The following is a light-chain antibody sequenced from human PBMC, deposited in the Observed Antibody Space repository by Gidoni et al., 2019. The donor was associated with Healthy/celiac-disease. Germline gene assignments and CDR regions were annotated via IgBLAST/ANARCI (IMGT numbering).Light chain of an antibody. CDR2: EGS. V-gene: IGLV2-23*01. Sequence: QSALTQPASVSGSPGQSITLSCTGTSSDVGSYNLGSWYQQHPGKAPKLMIYEGSKRPSGVSNRFSGSKSGNTASLTISGLQAEDEADYYCCSYAGSSTHVVFGGGTKLTVL. CDR3: CSYAGSSTHVV. J-gene: IGLJ2*01. CDR1: SSDVGSYNL.